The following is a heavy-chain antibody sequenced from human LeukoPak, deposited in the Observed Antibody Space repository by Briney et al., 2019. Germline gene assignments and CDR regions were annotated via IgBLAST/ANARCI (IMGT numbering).Heavy chain of an antibody. CDR1: GFTVSSNY. Sequence: GGSLRLSCAASGFTVSSNYMSWVRQAPGKGLEWVSVIYSGGSTYYADSVKGRFTISRDNSKNTLYLQMNSLRAEDTAVYYCARVAHPADTNFDYWGQGTLVTVSS. CDR3: ARVAHPADTNFDY. CDR2: IYSGGST. J-gene: IGHJ4*02. V-gene: IGHV3-53*01.